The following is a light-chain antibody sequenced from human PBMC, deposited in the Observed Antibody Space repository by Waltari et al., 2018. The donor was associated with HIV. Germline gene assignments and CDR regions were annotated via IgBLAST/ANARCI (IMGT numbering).Light chain of an antibody. CDR3: SSFAGSNTVV. V-gene: IGLV2-8*01. J-gene: IGLJ2*01. CDR1: SDDIGGYNY. Sequence: QSALTQPPSASGSLGQSVTISCSGTSDDIGGYNYVFWYQQYPAKAPKLLIYEVNKRPSGVPDRFSGSKSLNTASLTVYGLQAEDEAHYFCSSFAGSNTVVFGGGTKLTVL. CDR2: EVN.